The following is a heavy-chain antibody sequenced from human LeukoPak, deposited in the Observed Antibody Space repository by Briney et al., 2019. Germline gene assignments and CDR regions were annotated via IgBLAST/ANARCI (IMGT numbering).Heavy chain of an antibody. Sequence: PSETLSLTCAVYGGSFSGYYWSWIRQPPGKGLEWIGEINHSGGTNYNPSLKSRVTISVDTSKNQFSLKLSSVTAADTAVYYCARGGDHAGVYWGQGTLVTVSS. CDR2: INHSGGT. J-gene: IGHJ4*02. V-gene: IGHV4-34*01. D-gene: IGHD1-14*01. CDR1: GGSFSGYY. CDR3: ARGGDHAGVY.